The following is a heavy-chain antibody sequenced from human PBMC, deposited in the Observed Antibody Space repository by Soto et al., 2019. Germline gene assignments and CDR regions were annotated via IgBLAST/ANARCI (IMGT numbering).Heavy chain of an antibody. CDR1: GYTFSGFY. CDR2: INPNSGGT. CDR3: ARWRLGELSLGPDY. D-gene: IGHD3-16*02. Sequence: ASVKVSCKASGYTFSGFYMHWVRQAPGQGLEWMGWINPNSGGTNYAQKFQGRVTMTRDTSISTAYMELGRLRSDDTAVYYCARWRLGELSLGPDYWGQGTLVTVSS. V-gene: IGHV1-2*02. J-gene: IGHJ4*02.